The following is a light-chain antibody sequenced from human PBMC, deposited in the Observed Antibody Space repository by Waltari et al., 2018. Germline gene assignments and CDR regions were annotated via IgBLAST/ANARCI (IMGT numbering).Light chain of an antibody. J-gene: IGKJ4*01. CDR2: DAS. CDR1: QSVSGK. CDR3: QQYNNWPLT. V-gene: IGKV3-15*01. Sequence: EIVMTQSPATLSVSPGERATLSCRASQSVSGKLAWYQQNPGQAPRLVIYDASTRATGSPARFSGSGSGTEFTLTISSLQSEDFAVYYCQQYNNWPLTFGGGTRVEIK.